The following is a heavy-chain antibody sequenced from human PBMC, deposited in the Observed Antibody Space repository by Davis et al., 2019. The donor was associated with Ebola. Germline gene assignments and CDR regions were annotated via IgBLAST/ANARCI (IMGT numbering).Heavy chain of an antibody. V-gene: IGHV5-10-1*04. CDR1: GYSFTSYW. CDR2: IDPSDSYT. Sequence: GESLKISCKGSGYSFTSYWISWVRQMPGKGLEWMGRIDPSDSYTNYSPSFQGQVTISADKSISTAYLQWSSLKASDTAIYYCARADGYNYYLDYWGQGTLVTVSS. CDR3: ARADGYNYYLDY. D-gene: IGHD5-24*01. J-gene: IGHJ4*02.